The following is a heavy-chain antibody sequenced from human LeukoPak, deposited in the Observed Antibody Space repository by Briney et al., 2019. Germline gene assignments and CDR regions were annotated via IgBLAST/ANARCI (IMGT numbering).Heavy chain of an antibody. V-gene: IGHV3-43*01. CDR1: GFNFNRYT. CDR2: AGWAGGTT. Sequence: GGSLRLSCATSGFNFNRYTIHWVRQAPGKGLEWVSLAGWAGGTTFYSDSVRGRFTISRDSGRKSVYLQMNSLTTDDTAFYFCAKELDTMFFDYWGQGALVTVSS. CDR3: AKELDTMFFDY. J-gene: IGHJ4*02. D-gene: IGHD3-10*02.